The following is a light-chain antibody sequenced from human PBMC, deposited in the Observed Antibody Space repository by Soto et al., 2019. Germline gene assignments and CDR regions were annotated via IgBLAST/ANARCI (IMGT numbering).Light chain of an antibody. Sequence: QSVLTQPPSVSGDPGQRVTISCTGTSSNIGAGYDVHWYQQVPGTAPKLLIYDNANRPSGVPDRCSGFKSATIAARVITGLQDEDEAAYYCQCQDSSLSDVVFGGGTKLTVL. CDR1: SSNIGAGYD. CDR3: QCQDSSLSDVV. CDR2: DNA. V-gene: IGLV1-40*01. J-gene: IGLJ2*01.